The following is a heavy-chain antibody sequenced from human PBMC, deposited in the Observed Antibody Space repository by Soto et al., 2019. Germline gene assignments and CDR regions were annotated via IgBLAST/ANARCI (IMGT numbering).Heavy chain of an antibody. V-gene: IGHV4-31*03. CDR3: AAKLGTTHYFDF. CDR1: GDPVSSGSYY. J-gene: IGHJ4*02. Sequence: PSETLSLTCSVSGDPVSSGSYYWTWVRQHPVKGLEWIGYIYHTGSTYYKPSLQSRLIMSIDTSKNQFSLHLYSVTAADTAVYFCAAKLGTTHYFDFWSQGSLVTVSS. D-gene: IGHD7-27*01. CDR2: IYHTGST.